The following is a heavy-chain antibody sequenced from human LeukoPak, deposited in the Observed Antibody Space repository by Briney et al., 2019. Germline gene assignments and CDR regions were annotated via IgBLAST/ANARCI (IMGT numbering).Heavy chain of an antibody. D-gene: IGHD3/OR15-3a*01. V-gene: IGHV3-53*01. CDR3: ARDMDWSYDC. CDR1: GSTVSANV. CDR2: INSEGDT. Sequence: PGRSLRLSCAISGSTVSANVMNWVRQAPGKGLEWLSAINSEGDTFYADSVRGRFTISRDDSQDTLSLQMNSLRVEDTAFYFCARDMDWSYDCWGQGTLVTVSS. J-gene: IGHJ4*02.